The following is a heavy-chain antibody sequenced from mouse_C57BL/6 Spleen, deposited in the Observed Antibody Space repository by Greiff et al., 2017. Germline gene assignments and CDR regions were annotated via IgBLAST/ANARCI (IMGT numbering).Heavy chain of an antibody. Sequence: EVQRVESGGGLVQPGGSLKLSCAASGFTFSDYGMAWVRQAPRKGPEWVAFISNLAYSIYYADTVTGRFTISRENAKNTLYLEMSSLRSEDTAMYYCARQGYDYDEAYWYFDVRGTGTTVTVSS. V-gene: IGHV5-15*01. D-gene: IGHD2-4*01. CDR2: ISNLAYSI. J-gene: IGHJ1*03. CDR1: GFTFSDYG. CDR3: ARQGYDYDEAYWYFDV.